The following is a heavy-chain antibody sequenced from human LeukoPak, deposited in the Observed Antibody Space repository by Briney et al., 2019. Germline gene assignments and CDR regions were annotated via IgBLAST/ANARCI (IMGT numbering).Heavy chain of an antibody. D-gene: IGHD2-15*01. CDR1: GGSISSGSYY. J-gene: IGHJ4*02. CDR2: IYTSGST. CDR3: ARERGIRGVVVVAAALSPLDY. V-gene: IGHV4-61*02. Sequence: SETLSLTCTVSGGSISSGSYYWSWIRQPAGKGLEWIGRIYTSGSTNYNPSLKSRVTISVDTSKNQFSLKLSSVTAADTAVYYCARERGIRGVVVVAAALSPLDYWGQGTLVTVSS.